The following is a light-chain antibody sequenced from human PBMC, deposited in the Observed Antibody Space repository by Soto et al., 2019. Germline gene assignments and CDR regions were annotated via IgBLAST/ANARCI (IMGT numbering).Light chain of an antibody. CDR1: QTVSSNY. CDR3: QQYTGPPTT. J-gene: IGKJ5*01. Sequence: EIILTQSPDTLSLSPGERATLSCRASQTVSSNYLAWCQQRPGQAPRLLIYGASTRAAGIPDRFSGSGSGTYFTLNITRLEPEDSAVYFCQQYTGPPTTFGKGTRLEIK. CDR2: GAS. V-gene: IGKV3-20*01.